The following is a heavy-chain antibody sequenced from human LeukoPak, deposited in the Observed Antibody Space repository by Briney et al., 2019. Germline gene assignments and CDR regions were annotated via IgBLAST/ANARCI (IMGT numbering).Heavy chain of an antibody. V-gene: IGHV4-34*01. D-gene: IGHD3-22*01. J-gene: IGHJ4*02. Sequence: SETLSLTCAVYGGSFSGYYWSWIRQPPGKGLEWIGEINHRGSTNYNPFLKRRVTISVDTSTTQFSLKLSSVTAADTAVYYCARSSLSSGYSGWGQGTLVTVSS. CDR1: GGSFSGYY. CDR2: INHRGST. CDR3: ARSSLSSGYSG.